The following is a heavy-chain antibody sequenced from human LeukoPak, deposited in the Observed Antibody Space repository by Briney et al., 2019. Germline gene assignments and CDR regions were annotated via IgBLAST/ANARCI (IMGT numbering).Heavy chain of an antibody. V-gene: IGHV3-21*01. CDR1: GFTLSSYS. CDR2: ISSSSSYI. Sequence: GALRLSCAASGFTLSSYSMNWVRQAPGKGLEWVSSISSSSSYIYYADSVKGRFTISRDNAKNSLYLQMNSLRAEDTAVYYCARAGSRPFDYWGQGTPVTVSS. J-gene: IGHJ4*02. CDR3: ARAGSRPFDY.